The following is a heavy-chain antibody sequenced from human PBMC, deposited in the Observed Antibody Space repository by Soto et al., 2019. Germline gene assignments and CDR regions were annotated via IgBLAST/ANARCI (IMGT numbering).Heavy chain of an antibody. CDR2: IYSGGST. J-gene: IGHJ4*02. CDR3: ERGATSEYYYDY. V-gene: IGHV3-66*01. CDR1: GFTVSSNY. Sequence: PGGSLRLSCAASGFTVSSNYMSWVRQAPGKGLEWVSVIYSGGSTYYADSVKGRFTISRDNSKNTLYLQMNSLRAEDTAVYYCERGATSEYYYDYWSQGTLVTVSS.